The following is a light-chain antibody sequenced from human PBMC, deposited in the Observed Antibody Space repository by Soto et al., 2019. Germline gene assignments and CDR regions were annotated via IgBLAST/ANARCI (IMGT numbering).Light chain of an antibody. CDR3: QQCYMGWT. V-gene: IGKV1-5*01. CDR1: QSIGRF. Sequence: DIQMTQSPSTLSASVGDRVTITCRASQSIGRFLAWYQYQPGKAPKLLIYDASTLESGVPSRFSGTGSGTEFTFSITSLRPEDFGTYYCQQCYMGWTFGQGTKVDIK. CDR2: DAS. J-gene: IGKJ1*01.